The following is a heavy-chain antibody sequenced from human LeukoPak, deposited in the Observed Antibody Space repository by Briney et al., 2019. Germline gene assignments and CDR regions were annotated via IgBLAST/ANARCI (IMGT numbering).Heavy chain of an antibody. Sequence: VSCXXXGYXXSXYGISWVRQAPGXGLEWMGWISGYNGNLNYAQKFQGRVSMTADTSTTTAYMELRSLRLDDTAVYFCARDSSYYESYGRDVWGQGTTVTVSS. CDR3: ARDSSYYESYGRDV. V-gene: IGHV1-18*01. J-gene: IGHJ6*02. D-gene: IGHD3-22*01. CDR2: ISGYNGNL. CDR1: GYXXSXYG.